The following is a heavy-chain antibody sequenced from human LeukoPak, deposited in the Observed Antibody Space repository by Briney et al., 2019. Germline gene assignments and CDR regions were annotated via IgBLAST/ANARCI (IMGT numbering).Heavy chain of an antibody. V-gene: IGHV3-74*01. D-gene: IGHD6-13*01. J-gene: IGHJ4*02. CDR2: IISDGSST. CDR3: ATIAAAGEYFDY. CDR1: GFTFSSYW. Sequence: GGSLRLSCAASGFTFSSYWMYGVRQAPGKGLVWVSRIISDGSSTSYADSVKGRFTISRDNAKNTLYLQMNSLRPEDTAVYYCATIAAAGEYFDYWGQGTLVTVSS.